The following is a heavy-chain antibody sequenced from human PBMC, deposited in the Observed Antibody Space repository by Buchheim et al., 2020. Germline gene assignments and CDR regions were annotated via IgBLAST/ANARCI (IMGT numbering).Heavy chain of an antibody. CDR1: GFTFSSYA. J-gene: IGHJ4*02. V-gene: IGHV3-30-3*01. CDR2: ISYDGSNK. D-gene: IGHD2-21*02. Sequence: QVQLVESGGGVVQPGRSLRLSCAASGFTFSSYAMHWVRQAPGKGLEWVAVISYDGSNKYYADSVKGRFTISRDNSKHTLYLQMNSLRAEDTAVYYCARTPQGETAYYFDYWGQGTL. CDR3: ARTPQGETAYYFDY.